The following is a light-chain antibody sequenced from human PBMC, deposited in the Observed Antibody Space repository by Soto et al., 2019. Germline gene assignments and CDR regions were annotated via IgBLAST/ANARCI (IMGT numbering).Light chain of an antibody. CDR3: QQLNTFPVT. Sequence: DIQLTQSPSFLSASIGDRVTITCRASQGISSYLAWYQQTPGRAPKLLIYASSILQSGVPSRFSGSGSGTEFTLTISSLQPEDFATYYRQQLNTFPVTFGQGTRLDI. V-gene: IGKV1-9*01. CDR2: ASS. J-gene: IGKJ5*01. CDR1: QGISSY.